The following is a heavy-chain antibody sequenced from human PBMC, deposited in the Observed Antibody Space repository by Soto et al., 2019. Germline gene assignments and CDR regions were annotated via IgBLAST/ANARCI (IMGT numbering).Heavy chain of an antibody. Sequence: SETLSLTCTVSGGSISSYYWSWIRQPPGKGLEWIGYIYYSGSTNYNPSLKSRVTISVDTSKNQFSLKLSSVTAADTAVYYCARVESYYDILTGLFVPYYFDYWGQGTLVTVS. CDR2: IYYSGST. J-gene: IGHJ4*02. CDR1: GGSISSYY. V-gene: IGHV4-59*01. CDR3: ARVESYYDILTGLFVPYYFDY. D-gene: IGHD3-9*01.